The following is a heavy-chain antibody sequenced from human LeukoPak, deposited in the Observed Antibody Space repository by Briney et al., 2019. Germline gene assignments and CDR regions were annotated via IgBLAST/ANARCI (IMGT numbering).Heavy chain of an antibody. Sequence: PGGSLRLSCAAWGFTLSSYAMSGARHAPGEGREWGSAVSGSGRRTYYADSVKGRFTTSRDNSKNTLYLQTNSLSAEDTAVYYCAKDQDQWLVPSTADYWGQGTLVTVSS. J-gene: IGHJ4*02. CDR2: VSGSGRRT. CDR3: AKDQDQWLVPSTADY. CDR1: GFTLSSYA. V-gene: IGHV3-23*01. D-gene: IGHD6-19*01.